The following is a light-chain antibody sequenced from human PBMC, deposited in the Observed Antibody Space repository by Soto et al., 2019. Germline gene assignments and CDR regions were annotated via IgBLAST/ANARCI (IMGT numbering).Light chain of an antibody. CDR2: RAS. CDR1: QSVSSSY. CDR3: QQYAGT. V-gene: IGKV3-20*01. J-gene: IGKJ1*01. Sequence: IVLPQTPSTLSLSPGERSTVSCRASQSVSSSYLAWYQQKPGQAPKVLIYRASSRATGIPDRFSGSGSGTDFTLTISRLEPEDFAVYYCQQYAGTFGQGTKVDIK.